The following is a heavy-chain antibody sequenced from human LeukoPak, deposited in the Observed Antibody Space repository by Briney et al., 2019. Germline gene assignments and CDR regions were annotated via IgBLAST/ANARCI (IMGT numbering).Heavy chain of an antibody. CDR1: GFTFSTYG. V-gene: IGHV3-30*03. J-gene: IGHJ3*02. CDR2: ISYHGSNK. CDR3: ARDCSSTSFRDAFDI. Sequence: PGGSLRLSCAASGFTFSTYGMHWVRQAPGKGLEWVAIISYHGSNKYYADSVKGRFTISRDNAKNSLYLQMNSLRAEDTAVYYCARDCSSTSFRDAFDIWGQGTMVTVSS. D-gene: IGHD2-2*01.